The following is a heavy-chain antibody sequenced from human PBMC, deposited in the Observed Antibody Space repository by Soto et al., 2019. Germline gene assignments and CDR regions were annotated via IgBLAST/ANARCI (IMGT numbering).Heavy chain of an antibody. CDR2: IYSGGST. CDR3: ARDQTSYYYYCMDV. Sequence: EVQLVESGGGLVQPGGSLRLSCAASGFTVSSNYMSWVRQAPEKGLEWVSVIYSGGSTYYEDSVKGRFTISRYNSKNTLYLQMNSLRAEDTAVYYCARDQTSYYYYCMDVWGKGTTVTVSS. V-gene: IGHV3-66*01. J-gene: IGHJ6*03. CDR1: GFTVSSNY.